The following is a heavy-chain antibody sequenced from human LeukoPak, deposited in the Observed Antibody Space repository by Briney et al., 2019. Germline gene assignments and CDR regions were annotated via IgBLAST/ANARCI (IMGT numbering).Heavy chain of an antibody. Sequence: SETLSLTCAVYGGSFSGYYWSWIRQPPGKGLEWIGEINPSGSTNYNPSLKSRVTISVDTSKSQFSLKLSSVTAADTAVYYCGRGWTGSSGYYYYFEYWGQGTLVTVSS. CDR3: GRGWTGSSGYYYYFEY. CDR1: GGSFSGYY. CDR2: INPSGST. J-gene: IGHJ4*02. D-gene: IGHD3-22*01. V-gene: IGHV4-34*01.